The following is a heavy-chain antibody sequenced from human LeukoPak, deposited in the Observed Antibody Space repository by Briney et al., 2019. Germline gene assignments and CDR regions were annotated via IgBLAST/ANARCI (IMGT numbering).Heavy chain of an antibody. V-gene: IGHV3-23*01. D-gene: IGHD6-13*01. CDR1: GFTFSDYA. Sequence: GGSLRLSCTASGFTFSDYAMNWIRQAPGKGLEWVSTISHSAHGIFYTDSVKGRFTISRDNSKNTLYLQMSSLSAEDTAVYFCAKTGSTSWGYFDYWGQGTLVTVSS. CDR3: AKTGSTSWGYFDY. J-gene: IGHJ4*02. CDR2: ISHSAHGI.